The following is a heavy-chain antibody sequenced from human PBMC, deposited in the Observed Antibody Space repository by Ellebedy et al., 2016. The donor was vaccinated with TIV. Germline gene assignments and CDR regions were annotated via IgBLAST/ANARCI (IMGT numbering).Heavy chain of an antibody. CDR2: IIPNSGGT. CDR1: GFTLTDYY. D-gene: IGHD4-17*01. V-gene: IGHV1-2*02. CDR3: VSGEYGDPSPFEY. J-gene: IGHJ4*02. Sequence: AASVKVSCKASGFTLTDYYINWVRQAPGQGLEYMGWIIPNSGGTKYAQKFQGRVIMTRDTSIGTSSMELNSLAYGDTAVYYCVSGEYGDPSPFEYWGQGTLVTVSS.